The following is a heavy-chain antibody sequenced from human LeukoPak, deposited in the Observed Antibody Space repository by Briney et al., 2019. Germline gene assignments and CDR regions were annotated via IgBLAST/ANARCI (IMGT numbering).Heavy chain of an antibody. CDR2: IYHGGST. D-gene: IGHD3-22*01. CDR3: ARGRYYYDSSGYPYNWFDP. Sequence: SSETLSLTCIVSRGSISSYYWSWIRQPPGKGLEWIGYIYHGGSTNYNPSLKSRVSISGDTSKNKFFLNLSSVTAADTAMYYCARGRYYYDSSGYPYNWFDPWGQGTLVTVSS. J-gene: IGHJ5*02. CDR1: RGSISSYY. V-gene: IGHV4-59*01.